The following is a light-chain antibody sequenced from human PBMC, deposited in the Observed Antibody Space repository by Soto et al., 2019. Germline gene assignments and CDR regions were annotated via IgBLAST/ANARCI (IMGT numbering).Light chain of an antibody. J-gene: IGKJ1*01. CDR2: GAS. V-gene: IGKV3-15*01. CDR1: QSISRN. Sequence: EIVMTQSPATLSVSPGEGATLSCRASQSISRNLAWYQQKPGRAPRLLLYGASTGAPGLPDRFSGSGSGTELTLTISSVQSEDFAVYYCHQYNNWPGTFGQGTKVDIK. CDR3: HQYNNWPGT.